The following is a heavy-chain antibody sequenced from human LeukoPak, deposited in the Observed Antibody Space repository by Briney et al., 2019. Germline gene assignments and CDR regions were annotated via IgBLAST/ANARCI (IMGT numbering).Heavy chain of an antibody. CDR2: IYPSGKT. CDR1: GDFVSADYY. CDR3: ARPTRPRAQNERRGDAFHV. D-gene: IGHD1-1*01. J-gene: IGHJ3*01. V-gene: IGHV4-38-2*02. Sequence: SETLSLTSIVSGDFVSADYYWGWIRQPPGKGLEWIGSIYPSGKTSYNLSLKSRVAISLDMSKNQFSLRLTSVTAADTALYFCARPTRPRAQNERRGDAFHVWGPGTMVTVSS.